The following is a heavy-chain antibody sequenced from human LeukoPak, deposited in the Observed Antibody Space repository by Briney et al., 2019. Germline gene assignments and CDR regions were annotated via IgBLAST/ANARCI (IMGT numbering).Heavy chain of an antibody. CDR3: ARDCSSTSCSEYYFDY. Sequence: TGGSLRLSCAASGFTFSSYSMNWLRQAPGKGLEWVSSISSSSSYIYYADSVKGRFTISRDNAKNSLYLQMNSLRAEDTAAYYCARDCSSTSCSEYYFDYWGQGTLVTVSS. V-gene: IGHV3-21*01. CDR2: ISSSSSYI. J-gene: IGHJ4*02. CDR1: GFTFSSYS. D-gene: IGHD2-2*01.